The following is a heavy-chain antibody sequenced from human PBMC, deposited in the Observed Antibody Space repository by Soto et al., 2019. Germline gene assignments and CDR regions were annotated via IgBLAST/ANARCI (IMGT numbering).Heavy chain of an antibody. Sequence: QVQLQQWGAGLLKPSETLSLTCAVYGGSFSGYYWSWIRQPPGKGLEWIGEINHSGSTNYNPPLKSRVTISVDTSKNQFSRKLSSVTAADTAVYYCAGVIPHNWFDPWGQGTLVTVSS. J-gene: IGHJ5*02. CDR2: INHSGST. CDR3: AGVIPHNWFDP. CDR1: GGSFSGYY. D-gene: IGHD3-16*02. V-gene: IGHV4-34*01.